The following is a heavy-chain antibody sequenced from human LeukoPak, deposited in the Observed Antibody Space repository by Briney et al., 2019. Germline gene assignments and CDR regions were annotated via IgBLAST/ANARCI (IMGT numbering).Heavy chain of an antibody. V-gene: IGHV3-7*01. Sequence: GGSLRLSCAASGFTFSSYWMSWVRQAPGKGLEWVANIKQDGSEKYYVDSVKGRFTISRDNAKNSLYLQMNSLRAEDAAVYYCARDPSSGFWSGYSDSDYWGQGTLVTVSS. CDR3: ARDPSSGFWSGYSDSDY. J-gene: IGHJ4*02. CDR1: GFTFSSYW. CDR2: IKQDGSEK. D-gene: IGHD3-3*01.